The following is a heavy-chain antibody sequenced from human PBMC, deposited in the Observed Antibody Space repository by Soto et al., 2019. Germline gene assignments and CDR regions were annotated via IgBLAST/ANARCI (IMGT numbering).Heavy chain of an antibody. CDR1: GGTFSSYA. D-gene: IGHD3-22*01. CDR2: IIPIFGTA. CDR3: ARGPYYYDSSGYYFLDYYFDY. Sequence: SVKVSCKASGGTFSSYAISWVRQAPGQGLEWMGGIIPIFGTANYAQKFQGRVTITADESTSTAYMELSSLRSEDTAVYYCARGPYYYDSSGYYFLDYYFDYWGQGTLVTVS. V-gene: IGHV1-69*13. J-gene: IGHJ4*02.